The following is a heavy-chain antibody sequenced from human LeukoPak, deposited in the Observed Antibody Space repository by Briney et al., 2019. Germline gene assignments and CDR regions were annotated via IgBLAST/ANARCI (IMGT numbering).Heavy chain of an antibody. CDR1: GGSISSGGYY. V-gene: IGHV4-31*03. CDR3: ARGGRRFGELSLNWFDP. D-gene: IGHD3-10*01. Sequence: SETLSLTCTVSGGSISSGGYYWSWIRQHPGKGLEWIGYIYYSGSTYYNPSLKSRVTISVDTSKNQFSLKLSSVTAADTAVYYCARGGRRFGELSLNWFDPWGQGTLVTVSS. J-gene: IGHJ5*02. CDR2: IYYSGST.